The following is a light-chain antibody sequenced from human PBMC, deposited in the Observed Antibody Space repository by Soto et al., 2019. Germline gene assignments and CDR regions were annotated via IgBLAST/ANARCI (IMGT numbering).Light chain of an antibody. CDR1: QSVRNY. V-gene: IGKV3-11*01. J-gene: IGKJ5*01. Sequence: EIVLTQSPVTLSLSPGEGATLXXRTSQSVRNYLAWYQQKPGQAPRLXXYDASTRATGIPARFSGTGYGTDFTLTISSLEPGDFAVYYCQQRSNWPLLTFGGGTRLEIK. CDR3: QQRSNWPLLT. CDR2: DAS.